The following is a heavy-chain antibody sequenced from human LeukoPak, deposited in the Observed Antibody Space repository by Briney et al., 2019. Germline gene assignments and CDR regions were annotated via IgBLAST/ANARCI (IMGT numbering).Heavy chain of an antibody. V-gene: IGHV5-51*01. CDR1: GYSFTSYW. J-gene: IGHJ5*02. Sequence: HGESLKISCKCSGYSFTSYWIGWVRQMPGKGLEWMGIIYPGDSDTRYSPSFQGQVTISADKPISTAYLQWSSLKAPDTAMYYCARHFEALVGAAPRGWFDPWGQGTLVTVSS. CDR2: IYPGDSDT. CDR3: ARHFEALVGAAPRGWFDP. D-gene: IGHD1-26*01.